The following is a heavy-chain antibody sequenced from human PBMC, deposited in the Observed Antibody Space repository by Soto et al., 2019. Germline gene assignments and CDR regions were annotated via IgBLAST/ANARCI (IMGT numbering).Heavy chain of an antibody. D-gene: IGHD3-3*01. V-gene: IGHV3-23*01. CDR3: ASFTMGAIFGVGIFDY. Sequence: GGSLRLSCAASGFTFSSYAMSWVRQAPGKGLEWVSAISGSGGSTYYADSVKGRFTISRDNSKNTLYLQMNSLRAEDTAVYYCASFTMGAIFGVGIFDYWGQGTLVTVSS. CDR2: ISGSGGST. CDR1: GFTFSSYA. J-gene: IGHJ4*02.